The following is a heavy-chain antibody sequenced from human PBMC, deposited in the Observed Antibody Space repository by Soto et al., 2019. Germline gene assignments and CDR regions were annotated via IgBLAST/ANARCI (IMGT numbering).Heavy chain of an antibody. CDR1: GYTLTELS. J-gene: IGHJ5*02. V-gene: IGHV1-24*01. D-gene: IGHD1-26*01. CDR2: FDPEDGET. CDR3: ATIVGALYNWFDP. Sequence: ASVKVSCKVSGYTLTELSMHWVRQAPGKGLEWMGGFDPEDGETIYAQKFQGSVTMTEDTSTDTAYMELSSLRSEDTAVYYCATIVGALYNWFDPWGQGTLVTVSS.